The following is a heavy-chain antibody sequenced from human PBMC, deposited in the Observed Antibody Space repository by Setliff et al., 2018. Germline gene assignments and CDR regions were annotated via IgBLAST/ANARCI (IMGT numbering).Heavy chain of an antibody. V-gene: IGHV3-11*01. D-gene: IGHD3-10*01. CDR2: ISSGSNSI. J-gene: IGHJ4*02. CDR1: GFTFTYYS. CDR3: AKDLAHYYGSGSSPIDY. Sequence: GGSLRLSCEASGFTFTYYSMSWVRQAPGKGLEWISYISSGSNSIYYADSVKGRFTVSRDNAKNTLFLQMNSLRAEDTAVYYCAKDLAHYYGSGSSPIDYWGQGTLVTVSS.